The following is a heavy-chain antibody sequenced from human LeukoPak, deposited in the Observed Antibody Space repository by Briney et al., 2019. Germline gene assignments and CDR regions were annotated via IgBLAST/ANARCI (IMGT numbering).Heavy chain of an antibody. Sequence: SETLSLTCTVSGGTIITTAYYWGWIRQPPGKGLEWIGSMYYSGGTYYNPSLKSRVTIFVEMSKNQFSLKLSSVTAADTAVYYCARHSVSYPFEYWGQGTLVTVSS. D-gene: IGHD3-16*02. CDR2: MYYSGGT. J-gene: IGHJ4*02. V-gene: IGHV4-39*01. CDR3: ARHSVSYPFEY. CDR1: GGTIITTAYY.